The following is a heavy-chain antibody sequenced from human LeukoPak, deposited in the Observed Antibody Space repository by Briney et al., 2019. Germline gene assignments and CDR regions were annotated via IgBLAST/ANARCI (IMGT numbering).Heavy chain of an antibody. V-gene: IGHV3-21*01. CDR1: GXTFSSYS. CDR3: ARVTEAPYYFDY. CDR2: ISSSSSYI. J-gene: IGHJ4*02. Sequence: GGSLRLSCAASGXTFSSYSVNWVRQAPGKGLEWVSSISSSSSYIYYADSVKGRFTISRDNAKNSLYLQMNSLRAEDTAVYYCARVTEAPYYFDYWGQGTLVTVSS.